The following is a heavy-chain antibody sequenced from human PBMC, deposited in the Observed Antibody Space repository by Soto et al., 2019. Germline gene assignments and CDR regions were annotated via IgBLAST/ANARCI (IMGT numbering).Heavy chain of an antibody. D-gene: IGHD2-2*01. Sequence: EVQLVESGGGLVKPGGSLRLSCAASGFTFSSYNMNWVRQAPGKGLEWVSSISSTGSYIYYADSVKGRFTISRDNAKNSLYLQMNSLRADDTAVYYCARARPGSTADVWGQGTTVTVSS. CDR3: ARARPGSTADV. J-gene: IGHJ6*02. CDR1: GFTFSSYN. V-gene: IGHV3-21*01. CDR2: ISSTGSYI.